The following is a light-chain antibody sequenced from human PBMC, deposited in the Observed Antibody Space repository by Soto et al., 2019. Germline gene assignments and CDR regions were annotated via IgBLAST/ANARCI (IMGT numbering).Light chain of an antibody. J-gene: IGKJ2*01. CDR1: QTIVSW. V-gene: IGKV1-5*03. CDR2: MAS. CDR3: KQYNSYPKT. Sequence: DVQMTQSPSTLSASIGDTVTITCRASQTIVSWLAWYQQKPGRPPKLLIYMASILESGVPSRFSGRGSGTEFTLTISGLRPDDLGTYYCKQYNSYPKTFGEGTKLDI.